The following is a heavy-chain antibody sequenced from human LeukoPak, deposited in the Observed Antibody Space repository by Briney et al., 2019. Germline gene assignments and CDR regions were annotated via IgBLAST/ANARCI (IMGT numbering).Heavy chain of an antibody. D-gene: IGHD3-22*01. CDR3: ARRDYYDSSGYDY. V-gene: IGHV3-30-3*01. CDR1: GFTFSSYA. CDR2: ISYDGSNK. J-gene: IGHJ4*02. Sequence: PGGSLRLSCAASGFTFSSYAMHWVRQAPGKGLEWVAVISYDGSNKYYADSVKGRFTISRDNSKNTLCLQMNSLRAEDTAVYYCARRDYYDSSGYDYWGQGTLVTVSS.